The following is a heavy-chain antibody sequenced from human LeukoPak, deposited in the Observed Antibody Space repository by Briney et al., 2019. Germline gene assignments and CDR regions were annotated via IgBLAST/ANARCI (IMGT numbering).Heavy chain of an antibody. CDR3: ARRLAAAVTDAFDI. CDR1: GYSLTSYW. V-gene: IGHV5-51*01. CDR2: IYPGDSDT. D-gene: IGHD6-13*01. J-gene: IGHJ3*02. Sequence: GESLKISCKGSGYSLTSYWIGWVRQMPGKGLEWMGIIYPGDSDTRYSPSFQGQVTISADKSISTAYLQWSSLKASDTAMYYCARRLAAAVTDAFDIWGQGTMATVSS.